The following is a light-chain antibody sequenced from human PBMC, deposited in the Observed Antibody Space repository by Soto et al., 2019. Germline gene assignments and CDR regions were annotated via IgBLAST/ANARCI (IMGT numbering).Light chain of an antibody. CDR1: SSDVGDYDS. J-gene: IGLJ2*01. Sequence: QSALTQPRSVSGSPGQSVTISCTGTSSDVGDYDSVSWYQQHPGKAPKLMIYDVTERPSGVPDRFSGSKSGNTASLTISGLQTEDEADYYCCSYAGSYTYVVFGGGTQLTVL. CDR3: CSYAGSYTYVV. CDR2: DVT. V-gene: IGLV2-11*01.